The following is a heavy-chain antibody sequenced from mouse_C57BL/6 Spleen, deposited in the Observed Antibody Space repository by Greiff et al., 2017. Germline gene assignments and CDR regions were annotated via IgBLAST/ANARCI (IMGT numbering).Heavy chain of an antibody. CDR3: ARSYYGSSYAMDY. J-gene: IGHJ4*01. V-gene: IGHV3-8*01. Sequence: EVMLVESGPGLAKPSQTLSLTCSVTGYSITSDYWNWIRKFPGNKLEYMGYISYSGSTYYNPSLKSRISITRDTSKNQYYLQLNSVTTEDTATYYCARSYYGSSYAMDYWGQGTSVTVSS. D-gene: IGHD1-1*01. CDR2: ISYSGST. CDR1: GYSITSDY.